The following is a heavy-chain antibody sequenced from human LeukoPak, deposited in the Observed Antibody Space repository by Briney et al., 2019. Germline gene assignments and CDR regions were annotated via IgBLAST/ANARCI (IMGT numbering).Heavy chain of an antibody. D-gene: IGHD3-16*01. V-gene: IGHV1-69*04. J-gene: IGHJ6*02. CDR1: GGTFSSYA. CDR3: SSTPGDSYYYYGMDV. Sequence: SVKVSCKASGGTFSSYAISWMRQAPGPGLEWMGRIIPIFGIANYAQKFQGRVTITADKSTSTAYMELSSLRSEDTAVYYCSSTPGDSYYYYGMDVWGQGTAVTVSS. CDR2: IIPIFGIA.